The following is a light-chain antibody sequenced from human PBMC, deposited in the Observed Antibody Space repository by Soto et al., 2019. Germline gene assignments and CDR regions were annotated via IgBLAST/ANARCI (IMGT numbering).Light chain of an antibody. CDR3: QHYNNGPR. J-gene: IGKJ1*01. CDR2: GAS. V-gene: IGKV3-15*01. Sequence: ETVMTQSPATLSVSPGEGATLSCRASQTINNNLAWYQQKPGQAPRLLIYGASRRATGVPARFSGSGSGTEFILTISSLQSEDFAVYYCQHYNNGPRFGQGTKVDVK. CDR1: QTINNN.